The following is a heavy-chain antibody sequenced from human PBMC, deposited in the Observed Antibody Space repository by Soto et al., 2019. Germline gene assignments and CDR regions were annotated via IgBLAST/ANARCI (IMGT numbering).Heavy chain of an antibody. J-gene: IGHJ4*02. D-gene: IGHD6-19*01. CDR2: LSYLGTT. CDR3: ATGRSDSGWYEEQF. Sequence: ASETLSLTCTVSNDSIRSGTYYWAWIRQPPGRGLEWIGSLSYLGTTDYNPSLKSRVTISKDASKNQFSLKLSSVTAADTAVYYCATGRSDSGWYEEQFWGQGTLVNVSS. CDR1: NDSIRSGTYY. V-gene: IGHV4-39*01.